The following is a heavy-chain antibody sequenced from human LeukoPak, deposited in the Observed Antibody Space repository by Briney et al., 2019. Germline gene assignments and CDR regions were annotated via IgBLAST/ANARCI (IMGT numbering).Heavy chain of an antibody. Sequence: GGSLRLSCAVSGFTVSGNYMTWVRQAPGKGLEWVSVIYTGGTTYYGDSVKGRFTISRDNSKNTVYLRMDSLRPEDTAVYCCASGPTYDYVRVILYWGQGTLVTVSS. CDR1: GFTVSGNY. J-gene: IGHJ4*02. CDR3: ASGPTYDYVRVILY. CDR2: IYTGGTT. D-gene: IGHD3-16*01. V-gene: IGHV3-53*05.